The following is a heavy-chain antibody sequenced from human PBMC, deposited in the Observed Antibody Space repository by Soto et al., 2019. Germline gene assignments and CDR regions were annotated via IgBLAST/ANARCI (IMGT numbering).Heavy chain of an antibody. Sequence: SETLSLTCTVSGGSVISGSYYWSWIRQPPGRGLEWIGSIYYTGSTNYNPSLKSRVTISIDTSKNQFSLKLSSVTAADTAVYYCARRYYYDSLGIDYWGQGTLVTVSS. D-gene: IGHD3-22*01. CDR2: IYYTGST. CDR3: ARRYYYDSLGIDY. CDR1: GGSVISGSYY. J-gene: IGHJ4*02. V-gene: IGHV4-61*01.